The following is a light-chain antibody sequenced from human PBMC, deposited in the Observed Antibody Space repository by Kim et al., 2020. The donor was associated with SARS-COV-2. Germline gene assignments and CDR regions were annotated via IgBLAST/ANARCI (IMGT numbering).Light chain of an antibody. CDR1: QDISRY. CDR3: QQSYSMSWT. V-gene: IGKV1-39*01. Sequence: DIQMTQSPSSLSASVGDRVTITCRASQDISRYLNWYQQKPGKAPKLLIYTASSLQSGVPSRFTGSGSGTDFALTINSLQPEDFATYFCQQSYSMSWTFGQGTKVDIK. CDR2: TAS. J-gene: IGKJ1*01.